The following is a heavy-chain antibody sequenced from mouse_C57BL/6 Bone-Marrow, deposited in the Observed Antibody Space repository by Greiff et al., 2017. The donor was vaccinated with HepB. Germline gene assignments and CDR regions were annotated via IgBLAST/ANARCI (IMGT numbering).Heavy chain of an antibody. CDR1: GYTFTSYG. V-gene: IGHV1-81*01. CDR2: IYPRSGNT. J-gene: IGHJ4*01. Sequence: QVQLKEPGAELARPGASVKLSCKASGYTFTSYGISWVKQRTGQGLEWIGEIYPRSGNTYYNEKFKGKATLTADKSSSTAYMELRSLTSEDSAVEFCARSRTGTGYYAMDYWGQGTSVTVSS. D-gene: IGHD4-1*01. CDR3: ARSRTGTGYYAMDY.